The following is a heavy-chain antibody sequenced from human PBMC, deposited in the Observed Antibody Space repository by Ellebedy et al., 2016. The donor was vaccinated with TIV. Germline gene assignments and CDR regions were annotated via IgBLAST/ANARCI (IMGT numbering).Heavy chain of an antibody. V-gene: IGHV1-18*04. CDR1: GYTFTSYY. D-gene: IGHD6-19*01. CDR3: ARSIAVAGPYYYYGMDV. CDR2: IIPIVGIT. Sequence: ASVKVSCXTSGYTFTSYYMHWVRQAPGQGLEWMGRIIPIVGITNYAQKLQGRVTMTTDTSTSTAYMEVRSLRSDDTAVYYCARSIAVAGPYYYYGMDVWGQGTTVTVSS. J-gene: IGHJ6*02.